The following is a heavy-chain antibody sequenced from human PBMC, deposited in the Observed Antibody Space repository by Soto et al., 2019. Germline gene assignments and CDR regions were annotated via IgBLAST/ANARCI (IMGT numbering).Heavy chain of an antibody. CDR2: INAGNGNT. Sequence: QVQLVQSGAEEKKPGASVKVSCKASGYTFTSYAMHWVRQAPGQRLEWMGWINAGNGNTKHSQKLQGRVTITRDTSASTAYMELSSLRSEDTAVYYCSRDVAAADYWGQGTLVTVSS. V-gene: IGHV1-3*05. CDR1: GYTFTSYA. J-gene: IGHJ4*02. D-gene: IGHD6-13*01. CDR3: SRDVAAADY.